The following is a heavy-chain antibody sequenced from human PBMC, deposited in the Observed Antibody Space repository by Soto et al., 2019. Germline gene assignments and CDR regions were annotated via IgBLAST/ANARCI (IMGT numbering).Heavy chain of an antibody. D-gene: IGHD2-15*01. CDR3: ARLGYCSGGSCYGMYYYYYYMDV. Sequence: QVQLQESGPGLVKPSQTLSLTCTVSGGSISSGGYYWSWIRQHPGKGLEWIGYIYYSGSTYYNPSLKSRVTISVDTSKNQFSLKLSSVTAADTAVYYCARLGYCSGGSCYGMYYYYYYMDVWGKGTTVTVSS. CDR2: IYYSGST. V-gene: IGHV4-31*03. CDR1: GGSISSGGYY. J-gene: IGHJ6*03.